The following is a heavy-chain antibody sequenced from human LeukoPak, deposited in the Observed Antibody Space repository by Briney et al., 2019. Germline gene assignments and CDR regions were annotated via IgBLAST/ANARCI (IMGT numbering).Heavy chain of an antibody. CDR2: IYSGGST. Sequence: GGSLRLSCAASGFTVSSNYMSWVRQAPGKGLEWVSVIYSGGSTYYADSVKGRFTISRDNSKNTLYLQMNSLRAEDTAVYYCARDVDSRYGRSSGYFQHWGQGTLVTVSS. CDR1: GFTVSSNY. V-gene: IGHV3-53*01. J-gene: IGHJ1*01. D-gene: IGHD6-6*01. CDR3: ARDVDSRYGRSSGYFQH.